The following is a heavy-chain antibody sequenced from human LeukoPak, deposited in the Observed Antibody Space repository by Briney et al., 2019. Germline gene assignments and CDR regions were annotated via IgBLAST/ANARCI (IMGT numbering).Heavy chain of an antibody. J-gene: IGHJ4*02. Sequence: GASVKVSCKASGGTFSSYAISWVRQAPGQGLEWMGGIIPIFGTANYARKFQGRVTITTDESTSTAYMELSSLRSEDTAVYYCAGGYSGYDSNYWGQGTLVTVSS. CDR2: IIPIFGTA. D-gene: IGHD5-12*01. CDR1: GGTFSSYA. V-gene: IGHV1-69*05. CDR3: AGGYSGYDSNY.